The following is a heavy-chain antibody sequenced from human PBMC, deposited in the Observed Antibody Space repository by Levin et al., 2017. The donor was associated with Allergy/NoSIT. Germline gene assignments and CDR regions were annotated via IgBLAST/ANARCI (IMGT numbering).Heavy chain of an antibody. CDR1: GFTFSSYA. CDR2: ISSNGGST. D-gene: IGHD5-18*01. CDR3: VKTKGYSYGPDFDY. J-gene: IGHJ4*02. Sequence: GESLKISCSASGFTFSSYAMHWVRQAPGKGLEYVSAISSNGGSTYYADSVKGRFTISRDNSKNTLYLQMSSLRAEDTAVYYCVKTKGYSYGPDFDYWGQGTLVTVSS. V-gene: IGHV3-64D*06.